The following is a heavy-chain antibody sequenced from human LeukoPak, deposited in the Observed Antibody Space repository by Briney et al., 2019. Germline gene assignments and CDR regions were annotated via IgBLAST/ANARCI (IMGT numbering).Heavy chain of an antibody. V-gene: IGHV5-51*01. D-gene: IGHD4-17*01. CDR3: AAGGDYSILNY. J-gene: IGHJ4*02. CDR1: GSRFISYW. CDR2: MYPGDSDT. Sequence: GESLKISCKGSGSRFISYWIGWVRQMAGKGLERMGIMYPGDSDTRYSPFFQGLVTISADKSISTAYLQWSSLKASDTAMYYCAAGGDYSILNYWGQGTLVTVSS.